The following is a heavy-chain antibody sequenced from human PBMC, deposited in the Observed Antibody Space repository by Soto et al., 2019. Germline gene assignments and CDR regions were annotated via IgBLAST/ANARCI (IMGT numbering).Heavy chain of an antibody. CDR1: GSSLSSSGMG. D-gene: IGHD3-16*01. V-gene: IGHV2-5*02. CDR2: IYWDDDK. Sequence: QITLKESGPTLVKPTQTLTLTCTFSGSSLSSSGMGVGRIRQPPGKALDWLAVIYWDDDKRYSPSLNSRITITKDTSKNQVVLTMANMDPVDTATYYCAHALGGGSSSYFDCWGQGTLVTVSS. CDR3: AHALGGGSSSYFDC. J-gene: IGHJ4*02.